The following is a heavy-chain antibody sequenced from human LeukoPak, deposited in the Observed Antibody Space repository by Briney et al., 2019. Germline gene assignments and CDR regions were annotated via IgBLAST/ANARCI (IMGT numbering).Heavy chain of an antibody. V-gene: IGHV1-8*03. CDR3: ASSAYYYGSGSYLARGWFDP. Sequence: ASVKVSCKASGYTFTSYDINWVRQATGQGLEWMGWMNPNSGNTGYAQKFQGRVTITRNTSISTAYMELSSLRSEDTAVYYCASSAYYYGSGSYLARGWFDPWGQGTLVTVSS. CDR2: MNPNSGNT. J-gene: IGHJ5*02. D-gene: IGHD3-10*01. CDR1: GYTFTSYD.